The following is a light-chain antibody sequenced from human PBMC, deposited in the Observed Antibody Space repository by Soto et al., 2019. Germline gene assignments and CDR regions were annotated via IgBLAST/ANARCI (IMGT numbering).Light chain of an antibody. CDR2: GAS. CDR3: QQYGSSGT. J-gene: IGKJ1*01. V-gene: IGKV3-20*01. CDR1: QSVSNNY. Sequence: EILLTQSPGTLSLSPGERATLSCRASQSVSNNYLAWYQQKAGQAPRLLIYGASNRATGIPDRFSGSGSGTDFTLTISRLEPEDFAVYYCQQYGSSGTFGQGTKVDIK.